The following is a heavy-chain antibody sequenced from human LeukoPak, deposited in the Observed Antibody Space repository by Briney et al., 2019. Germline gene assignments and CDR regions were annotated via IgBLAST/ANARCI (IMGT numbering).Heavy chain of an antibody. Sequence: GGSLRLSCAASGFTFSIYEMNWVRQAPGKGLEWVSYISSSGSTIYYADSVKGRFTISRDNAKNSLYLQMNSLRAEDTALYYCARGYYYDSSGYSFFDYWGQGTLVTVSS. CDR3: ARGYYYDSSGYSFFDY. J-gene: IGHJ4*02. CDR1: GFTFSIYE. CDR2: ISSSGSTI. D-gene: IGHD3-22*01. V-gene: IGHV3-48*03.